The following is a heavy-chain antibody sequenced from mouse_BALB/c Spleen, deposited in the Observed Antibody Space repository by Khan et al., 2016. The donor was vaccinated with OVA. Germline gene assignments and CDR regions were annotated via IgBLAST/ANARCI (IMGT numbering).Heavy chain of an antibody. V-gene: IGHV3-2*02. CDR3: AGVYGGDFDY. J-gene: IGHJ2*01. Sequence: EVQLVESGPGLVKPSQSLSLTCTVTGYSITTDYAWNWIRQFPGNKLEWMGYISYSGNTKYNPSLKSRISITRDTSKNQFFLQLKSVTTEDTARYYCAGVYGGDFDYWGQGTTLTVSS. CDR2: ISYSGNT. D-gene: IGHD1-1*01. CDR1: GYSITTDYA.